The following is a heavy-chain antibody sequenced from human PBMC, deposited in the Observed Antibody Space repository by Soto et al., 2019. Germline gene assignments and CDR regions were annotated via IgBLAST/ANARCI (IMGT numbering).Heavy chain of an antibody. CDR2: IKSKTDGGTT. J-gene: IGHJ5*02. Sequence: GGSLRLSCAASGFTFSNAWMNWVRQAPGKGLEWVGRIKSKTDGGTTDYAAPVKGRFTISRDDSKNTLYLQMNSLKTEDTAVYYCTTDRVHSSSSRWFDPWGQGTLVTVSS. V-gene: IGHV3-15*07. CDR3: TTDRVHSSSSRWFDP. CDR1: GFTFSNAW. D-gene: IGHD6-6*01.